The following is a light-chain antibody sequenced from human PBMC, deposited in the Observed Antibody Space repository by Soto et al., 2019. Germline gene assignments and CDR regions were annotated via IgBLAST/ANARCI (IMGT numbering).Light chain of an antibody. V-gene: IGKV3-15*01. CDR1: QAVGSN. J-gene: IGKJ1*01. CDR2: GAS. Sequence: ELVMTQSPVALSVFPGESATLSCRASQAVGSNLAWYQQKPGQAPRLLIYGASTRATGIPARFSGSGYGTEFTLTISSLQSEDSAIYYCQQYHYWVTFGQGTKVDIK. CDR3: QQYHYWVT.